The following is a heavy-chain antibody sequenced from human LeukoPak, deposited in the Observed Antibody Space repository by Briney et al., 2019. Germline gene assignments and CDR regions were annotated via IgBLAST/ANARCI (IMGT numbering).Heavy chain of an antibody. V-gene: IGHV3-23*01. J-gene: IGHJ4*02. CDR2: IRGSGDTT. CDR1: GFTFSSYV. D-gene: IGHD6-13*01. Sequence: GGSLRLSCAASGFTFSSYVMTWVRQAPGKGLEWVSAIRGSGDTTYYADSVKGRFTISRDDSKNTLYLQMNSLRAEDTALYYCVKEGYSSSWANFDYWGQGTLVTVSS. CDR3: VKEGYSSSWANFDY.